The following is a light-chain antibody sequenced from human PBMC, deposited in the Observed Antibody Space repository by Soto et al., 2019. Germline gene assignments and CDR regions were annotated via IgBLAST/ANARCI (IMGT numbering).Light chain of an antibody. J-gene: IGKJ5*01. Sequence: DIQFTQSPSFLSASVGGRVTITCRASQGISSYLAWYQQKPGKAPKLLIYAASTLQSGVPLRFRGSGSGTSFTLTISRLQPEDFATYYCQQLLSYPITFGQGTRLEIK. CDR3: QQLLSYPIT. CDR1: QGISSY. V-gene: IGKV1-9*01. CDR2: AAS.